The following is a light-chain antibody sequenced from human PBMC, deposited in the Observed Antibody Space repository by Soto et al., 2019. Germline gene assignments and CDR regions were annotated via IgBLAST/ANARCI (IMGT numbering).Light chain of an antibody. J-gene: IGLJ1*01. CDR3: SSYAGAITFYV. Sequence: QSVLTQPASVSGSPGQSITISCTGTSSDVGTYTLVSWYQQHPGKAPKLVIYEVNKRPAGVSKRFSGSKSGDTASLTISGLQAEAEAHYYCSSYAGAITFYVFGTGTKVTVL. CDR2: EVN. CDR1: SSDVGTYTL. V-gene: IGLV2-23*02.